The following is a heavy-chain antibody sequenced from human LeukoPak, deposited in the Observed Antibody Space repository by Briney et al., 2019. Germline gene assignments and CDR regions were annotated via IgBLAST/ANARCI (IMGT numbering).Heavy chain of an antibody. V-gene: IGHV3-7*03. D-gene: IGHD1-26*01. CDR2: IKQDETEK. CDR1: GFTFSNFW. J-gene: IGHJ1*01. CDR3: AREASGSYFHH. Sequence: GGSLRLSCTASGFTFSNFWMGWVRQAPGKGLEWVANIKQDETEKFYLGSVKGRFTISRDNSKNTVYLQMNRLRAEDTAVYYCAREASGSYFHHWGQGTLVTVSS.